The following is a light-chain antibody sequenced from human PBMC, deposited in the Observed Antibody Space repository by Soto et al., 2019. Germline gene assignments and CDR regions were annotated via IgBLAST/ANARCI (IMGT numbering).Light chain of an antibody. J-gene: IGKJ2*01. V-gene: IGKV1-39*01. CDR1: QSISNF. Sequence: DIQMTQSPSSLSASGGDRVTISCRASQSISNFLNWYQQRPGKAPELLIYAASSLQSEVPSRFSGRGSGTDFTLTISSLQPEDSATYYCQQSYTTPYTFGQGTKLEIK. CDR2: AAS. CDR3: QQSYTTPYT.